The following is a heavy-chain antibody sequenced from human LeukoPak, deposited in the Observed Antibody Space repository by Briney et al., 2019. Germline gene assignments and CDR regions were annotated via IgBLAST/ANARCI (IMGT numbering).Heavy chain of an antibody. CDR2: INHSGST. CDR1: GGSFSGYY. CDR3: ARYPKSSYYYYGMDV. Sequence: PSETLSLTCAVYGGSFSGYYWSWLRQPPGKGLEWIGEINHSGSTNYTPSLKSRVTISVDTSKNQFSLKLSSVTAADTAVYYCARYPKSSYYYYGMDVWGQGTTVTVSS. J-gene: IGHJ6*02. V-gene: IGHV4-34*01.